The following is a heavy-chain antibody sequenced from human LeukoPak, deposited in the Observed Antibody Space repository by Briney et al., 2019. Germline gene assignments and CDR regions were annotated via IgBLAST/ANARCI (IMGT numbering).Heavy chain of an antibody. CDR3: ASPISQDDAFDI. V-gene: IGHV4-59*01. J-gene: IGHJ3*02. CDR1: GGSISSYY. CDR2: IYYSGST. Sequence: PSETLSLTCTVSGGSISSYYWSWIRQPPGKGLEWIGYIYYSGSTNYNPSLKSRVTISVDTSKNQFSLKLSSVTAADTAVYYCASPISQDDAFDIRGQGTMVTVSS. D-gene: IGHD2-2*02.